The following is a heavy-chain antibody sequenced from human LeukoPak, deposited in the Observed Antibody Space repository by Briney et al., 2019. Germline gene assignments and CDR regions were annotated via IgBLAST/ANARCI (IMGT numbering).Heavy chain of an antibody. D-gene: IGHD6-19*01. Sequence: GGSLNPSCQAPGLTFRNYNMTWFRQAPGKGLEWVSRISDSGAKIHYADSVKGRFTISRDNSKNTLFLEMNILTAEDTAIYYCARGEQWLDSWGQGTLVTVSS. CDR3: ARGEQWLDS. V-gene: IGHV3-23*01. CDR1: GLTFRNYN. CDR2: ISDSGAKI. J-gene: IGHJ4*02.